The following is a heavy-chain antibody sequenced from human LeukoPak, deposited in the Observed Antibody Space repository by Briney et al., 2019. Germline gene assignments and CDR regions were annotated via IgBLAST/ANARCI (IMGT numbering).Heavy chain of an antibody. D-gene: IGHD1-26*01. V-gene: IGHV4-59*01. J-gene: IGHJ4*02. CDR3: ARSSGSYWY. Sequence: SETLSLTCTVSGGSTSFYYWSWIRQPPGRGLEWIGYIYYSGSTNYNPSLKSRVTISVDTSENQFSLNLNSVTAADTAVYYCARSSGSYWYWGQGILVTVSS. CDR1: GGSTSFYY. CDR2: IYYSGST.